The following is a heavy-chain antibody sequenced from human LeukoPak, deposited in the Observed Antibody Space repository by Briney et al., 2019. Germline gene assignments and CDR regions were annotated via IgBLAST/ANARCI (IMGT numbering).Heavy chain of an antibody. J-gene: IGHJ4*02. D-gene: IGHD2-2*01. CDR1: GGSFSGYY. CDR3: ARDQYQLPFSRDGSFDY. CDR2: INHSGST. V-gene: IGHV4-34*01. Sequence: PSETLSLTCAVYGGSFSGYYWSWIRQPPGKGLEWIGEINHSGSTNYNPSLKSRVTISVDTSKNQFPLKLSSVTAADTAVYYCARDQYQLPFSRDGSFDYWGQGTLVTVSS.